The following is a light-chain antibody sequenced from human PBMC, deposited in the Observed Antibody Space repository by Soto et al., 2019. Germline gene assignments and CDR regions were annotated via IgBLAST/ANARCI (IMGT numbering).Light chain of an antibody. Sequence: QSALTQPASVSGSPGQSITISCTGTSSDVGGYNYVSWYQQHPGKAPKLMIYDVSNRPSGVSNRFSGSKSVNSATLTISGIQAEDEADYYCSSYTSSSTWVFGGGTKITVI. CDR3: SSYTSSSTWV. CDR1: SSDVGGYNY. J-gene: IGLJ3*02. CDR2: DVS. V-gene: IGLV2-14*01.